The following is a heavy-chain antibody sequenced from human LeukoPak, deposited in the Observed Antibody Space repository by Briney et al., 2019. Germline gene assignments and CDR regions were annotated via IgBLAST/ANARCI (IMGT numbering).Heavy chain of an antibody. CDR2: IYYSGST. Sequence: SETLSLTCTVSGGSISSSSYYWGWIRQPPGKGLEWIGSIYYSGSTYYNPSLKSRVTISVDTSKNQFSLKLSSVTAADTAVYYCARGIVVVPAASFDYWGQGTLVTVPS. V-gene: IGHV4-39*01. CDR1: GGSISSSSYY. CDR3: ARGIVVVPAASFDY. D-gene: IGHD2-2*01. J-gene: IGHJ4*02.